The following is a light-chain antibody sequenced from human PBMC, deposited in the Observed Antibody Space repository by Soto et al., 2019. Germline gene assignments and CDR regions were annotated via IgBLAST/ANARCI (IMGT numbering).Light chain of an antibody. CDR3: QHRSSWPLT. CDR1: QSVSSSY. V-gene: IGKV3D-20*02. Sequence: EIVLTQSPGTRYLSPGELATFSCSASQSVSSSYLAWYQQKPGQAPRLLIYGASSRATGIPARFSGSGSGTDFTLTISSLEPEDFAVYYCQHRSSWPLTFGQGTRLEIK. J-gene: IGKJ5*01. CDR2: GAS.